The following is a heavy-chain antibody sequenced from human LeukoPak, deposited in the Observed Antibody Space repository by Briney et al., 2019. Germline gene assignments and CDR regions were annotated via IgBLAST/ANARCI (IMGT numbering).Heavy chain of an antibody. D-gene: IGHD2-21*01. V-gene: IGHV3-9*01. J-gene: IGHJ6*03. Sequence: GRSLRLSCAASGFTFDDYAMHWVRQAPGKGLEWVSGINWNSDNIGYADSVKGRFTISRDNAKNSLYLQMNSLRVEDTALYYCAKSRLIDYSYYYMDVWGKGTTVTVSS. CDR3: AKSRLIDYSYYYMDV. CDR2: INWNSDNI. CDR1: GFTFDDYA.